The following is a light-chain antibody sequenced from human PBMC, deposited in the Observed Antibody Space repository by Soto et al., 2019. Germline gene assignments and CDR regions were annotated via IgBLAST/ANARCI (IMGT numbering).Light chain of an antibody. CDR3: QQYGSSPRT. Sequence: PGERSTLSCRASQSVRSNLDWYQQKPGQAPRLLIYGASTRATGIPARFSGSGSGTDFTLTISRLEPEDFAVYYCQQYGSSPRTLGQGTKVDIK. J-gene: IGKJ1*01. CDR1: QSVRSN. CDR2: GAS. V-gene: IGKV3-20*01.